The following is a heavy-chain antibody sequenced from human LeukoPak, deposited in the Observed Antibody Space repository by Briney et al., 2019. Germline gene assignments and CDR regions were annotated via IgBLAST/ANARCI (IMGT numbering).Heavy chain of an antibody. V-gene: IGHV4-34*01. D-gene: IGHD3-9*01. J-gene: IGHJ4*02. CDR2: INHTGST. CDR1: GGSLSGAY. CDR3: ARGPVRLARPYDY. Sequence: SETLSLTCTVQGGSLSGAYWTWIRQPPGKGLEWIGEINHTGSTNYNPSFKSRVTMSADTPRNQFSLNLTSVTAADTALYYCARGPVRLARPYDYWGQGTLVTVSS.